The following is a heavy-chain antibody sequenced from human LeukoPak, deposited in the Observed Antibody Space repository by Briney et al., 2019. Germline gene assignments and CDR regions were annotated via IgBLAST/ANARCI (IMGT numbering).Heavy chain of an antibody. CDR2: IYYSGST. J-gene: IGHJ3*02. V-gene: IGHV4-59*01. CDR3: ARRRDERGYKDIFDI. D-gene: IGHD5-18*01. Sequence: PSETLSLTCTVSGGSISSYYWSWIRQPPGKGLEWIGYIYYSGSTNYNPSLKSRVTISLDTSKNQFSLKLSSVTAADTAVYYCARRRDERGYKDIFDIWGQGTMVTVSS. CDR1: GGSISSYY.